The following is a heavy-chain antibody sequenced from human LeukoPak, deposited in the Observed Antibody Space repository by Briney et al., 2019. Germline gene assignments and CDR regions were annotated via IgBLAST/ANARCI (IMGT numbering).Heavy chain of an antibody. J-gene: IGHJ4*02. CDR2: IYHSGTT. D-gene: IGHD4-11*01. CDR3: ARAVDYRNYFDY. CDR1: GDSMTRGGYY. Sequence: SETLSLTCTVSGDSMTRGGYYWSWVRQHPGKGLEWVGFIYHSGTTFYNPSLESRATISVDTSQSQFSLKLTSVTAADTAVYYCARAVDYRNYFDYWGQGALVTASS. V-gene: IGHV4-31*03.